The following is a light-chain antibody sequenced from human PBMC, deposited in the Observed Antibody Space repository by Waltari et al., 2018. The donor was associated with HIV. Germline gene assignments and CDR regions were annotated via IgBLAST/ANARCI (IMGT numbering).Light chain of an antibody. Sequence: QSVLTQPPSTSGTPGQRVTISCSGSSSNIGSNTVSWFQQLPGKALKVLIYGKNHRASGVPDRFSGSQAGTSASLAIGGLQSEDEADYYCATWDDSLNGPVFGGGTTLTVL. CDR1: SSNIGSNT. CDR3: ATWDDSLNGPV. CDR2: GKN. V-gene: IGLV1-44*01. J-gene: IGLJ2*01.